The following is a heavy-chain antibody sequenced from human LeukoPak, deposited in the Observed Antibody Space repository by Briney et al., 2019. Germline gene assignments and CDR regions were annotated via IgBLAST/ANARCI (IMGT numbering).Heavy chain of an antibody. D-gene: IGHD2-2*01. CDR2: IYTSGST. CDR1: GGSISSGSYY. Sequence: TLALTCTVSGGSISSGSYYWSWIRQPAGKGLEWIGRIYTSGSTNYNPSLKSRVTISVDTSKNQFSLKLSSVTAADTAVRYCAREKDIVVVPAADGYDAFDIWGQGTMVTVSS. CDR3: AREKDIVVVPAADGYDAFDI. V-gene: IGHV4-61*02. J-gene: IGHJ3*02.